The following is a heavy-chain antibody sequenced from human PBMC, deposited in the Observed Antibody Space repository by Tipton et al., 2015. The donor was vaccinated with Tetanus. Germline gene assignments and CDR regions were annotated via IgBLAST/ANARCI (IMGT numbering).Heavy chain of an antibody. CDR2: INHSRNI. D-gene: IGHD4-17*01. CDR3: ARSRPGAMTTVTTFEY. Sequence: TLSLTCAVYGGSFSVYYWSWIRQPPGKGLEWIGEINHSRNINNNPSLKSRVTISIDTSKNQFSLKLSSVTAADTGVYYCARSRPGAMTTVTTFEYWGQGTLVTVSS. J-gene: IGHJ4*02. CDR1: GGSFSVYY. V-gene: IGHV4-34*01.